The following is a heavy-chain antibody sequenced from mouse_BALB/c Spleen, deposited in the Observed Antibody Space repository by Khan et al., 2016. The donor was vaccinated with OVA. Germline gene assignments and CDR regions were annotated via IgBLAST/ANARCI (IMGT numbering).Heavy chain of an antibody. V-gene: IGHV3-6*02. D-gene: IGHD2-1*01. J-gene: IGHJ2*01. CDR2: ISYDGSN. Sequence: EVQLQESGPGLVKPSQSLSLTCSVTGYSITSVYYWNWIRQFPGNKLEWMGYISYDGSNNYNPSLKNRISITRDTSKNQFFLKLNSVTTEDTATYYCARDYYGNYYFDYWGQGTTLTVSS. CDR1: GYSITSVYY. CDR3: ARDYYGNYYFDY.